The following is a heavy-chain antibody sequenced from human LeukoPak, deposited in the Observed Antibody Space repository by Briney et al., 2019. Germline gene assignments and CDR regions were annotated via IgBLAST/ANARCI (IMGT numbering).Heavy chain of an antibody. CDR2: INLSGGST. V-gene: IGHV1-46*01. D-gene: IGHD1-1*01. CDR3: ARRVSNGAFDI. CDR1: GSTFTSYY. Sequence: ASVKVSCSASGSTFTSYYMHWVRQAPGQGLEWMGIINLSGGSTSYAQKFQGRVSMTRDRYKSTVYMDLSRLRSEDTAVYYCARRVSNGAFDIWGQGAMVTVSS. J-gene: IGHJ3*02.